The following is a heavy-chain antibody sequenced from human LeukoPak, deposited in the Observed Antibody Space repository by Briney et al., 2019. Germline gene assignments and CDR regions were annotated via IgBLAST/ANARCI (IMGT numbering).Heavy chain of an antibody. J-gene: IGHJ3*02. D-gene: IGHD4-23*01. Sequence: PSETLSLTCTVSGGSISSYYWSWIRQPPGKGLEWIGYIYYSGSTNYNPSLKSRVTISVDTSKNQFSLNLSSVTAADTAVYYCARPRGKGAFDIWGQGTMVTVSS. V-gene: IGHV4-59*08. CDR3: ARPRGKGAFDI. CDR1: GGSISSYY. CDR2: IYYSGST.